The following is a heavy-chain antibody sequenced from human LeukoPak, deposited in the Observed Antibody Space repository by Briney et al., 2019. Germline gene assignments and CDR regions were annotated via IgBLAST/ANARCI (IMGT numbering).Heavy chain of an antibody. D-gene: IGHD3-10*01. J-gene: IGHJ4*02. CDR1: GFTFSSYA. CDR3: APAYYYGSGSRFDS. Sequence: GGSLRLSCAASGFTFSSYAMSWVRQAPGKGLEWVSAISGSGGSTYYAASVKGRFTISRDNAKNTLYMQMNSLRAEDTAVYYCAPAYYYGSGSRFDSWGQGTLVTVSS. CDR2: ISGSGGST. V-gene: IGHV3-23*01.